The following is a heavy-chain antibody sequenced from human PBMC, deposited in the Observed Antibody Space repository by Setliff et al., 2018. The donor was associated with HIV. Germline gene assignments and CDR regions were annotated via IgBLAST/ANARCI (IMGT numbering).Heavy chain of an antibody. CDR3: ARVPSSGWYGGHHYMDV. CDR1: GASISSHY. CDR2: IHYTGST. D-gene: IGHD6-19*01. Sequence: SETLSLTCTVSGASISSHYWTWIRQPPGKGLEWIGNIHYTGSTNYNPSLKSRVTISGDSPKKQFSLVLSSVTAADTAVYYCARVPSSGWYGGHHYMDVWGKGATVTVSS. V-gene: IGHV4-59*11. J-gene: IGHJ6*03.